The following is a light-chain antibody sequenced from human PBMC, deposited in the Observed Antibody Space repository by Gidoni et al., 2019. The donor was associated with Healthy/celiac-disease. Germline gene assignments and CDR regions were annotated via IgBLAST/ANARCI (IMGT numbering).Light chain of an antibody. J-gene: IGKJ2*02. CDR2: GAS. CDR3: QQYNNWPPGT. Sequence: DIVMTQSPATLSVSPGERATLSCRASQRVSSNLAWYQQKPGQAPRLLIYGASTRATGIPARFSGSGSGTEFTLTISSLQSEDFAVYYCQQYNNWPPGTFXXXTKLEIK. V-gene: IGKV3-15*01. CDR1: QRVSSN.